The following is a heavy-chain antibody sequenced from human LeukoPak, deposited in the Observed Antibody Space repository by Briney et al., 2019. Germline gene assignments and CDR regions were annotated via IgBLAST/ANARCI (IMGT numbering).Heavy chain of an antibody. D-gene: IGHD6-25*01. CDR2: ISGSSIYI. CDR1: GFSFSNYA. CDR3: ARAGSGYFDY. V-gene: IGHV3-21*01. Sequence: AGSLRLSCAASGFSFSNYAMSWVRQAPGKGLEWVSSISGSSIYIYYADSVKGRFTISRDNAKNSLYLHMNSLKAEDTAVYYCARAGSGYFDYWGQGTLVTASS. J-gene: IGHJ4*02.